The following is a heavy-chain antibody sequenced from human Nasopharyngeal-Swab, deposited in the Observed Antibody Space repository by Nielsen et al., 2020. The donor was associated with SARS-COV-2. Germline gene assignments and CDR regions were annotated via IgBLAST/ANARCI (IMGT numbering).Heavy chain of an antibody. D-gene: IGHD5-12*01. Sequence: GESLKISCKSSGYDFVTYWIGWVRQMPGKGLAWMGMIYPGDSETRYSPSLQGQVTISADKSISTAFLPWGSLKASDTAMYYCARGLRGYGAFDHWAQGTLVTVSS. CDR1: GYDFVTYW. CDR3: ARGLRGYGAFDH. V-gene: IGHV5-51*01. J-gene: IGHJ4*02. CDR2: IYPGDSET.